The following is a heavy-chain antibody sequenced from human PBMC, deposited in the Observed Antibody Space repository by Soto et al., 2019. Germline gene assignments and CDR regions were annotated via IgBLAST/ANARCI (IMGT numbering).Heavy chain of an antibody. Sequence: QVHLVQSGAEVKKPGASVKVSCKGSGYTFTTYGITWVRQAPGQGLEWMGWISAHNGNKNYAQKPQGRVTVTRDTSTSTAYMELRSLRSDDTAVYYCARGRDGDYWGQGALVTVSS. J-gene: IGHJ4*02. D-gene: IGHD6-6*01. CDR2: ISAHNGNK. V-gene: IGHV1-18*01. CDR3: ARGRDGDY. CDR1: GYTFTTYG.